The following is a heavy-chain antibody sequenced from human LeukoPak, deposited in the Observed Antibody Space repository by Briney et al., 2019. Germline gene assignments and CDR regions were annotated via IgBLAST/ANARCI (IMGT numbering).Heavy chain of an antibody. CDR1: GFTFNTYT. CDR3: AREYCSGDSCYNDAFDM. Sequence: GGSLRLSCAASGFTFNTYTINWVRQAPGKGPEWVSSISSSSSYIYYADSVKGRFTISRDNAKKALYLQMNSLRAEDTAVYYCAREYCSGDSCYNDAFDMWGQGTMVTASS. V-gene: IGHV3-21*01. J-gene: IGHJ3*02. D-gene: IGHD2-15*01. CDR2: ISSSSSYI.